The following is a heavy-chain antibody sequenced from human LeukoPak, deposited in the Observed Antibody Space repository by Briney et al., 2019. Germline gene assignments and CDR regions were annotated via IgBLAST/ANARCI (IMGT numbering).Heavy chain of an antibody. Sequence: GGSLRLSCAASGFTFSSYGMHWVRQAPGKGLEWVAVISYDGSNKYYADSVKGRFTISRDNSKNTLYLQMNSLRAEDTAVYYCAKWGGDSSGYYDYWGRGTLVTVSS. D-gene: IGHD3-22*01. CDR1: GFTFSSYG. V-gene: IGHV3-30*18. J-gene: IGHJ4*02. CDR2: ISYDGSNK. CDR3: AKWGGDSSGYYDY.